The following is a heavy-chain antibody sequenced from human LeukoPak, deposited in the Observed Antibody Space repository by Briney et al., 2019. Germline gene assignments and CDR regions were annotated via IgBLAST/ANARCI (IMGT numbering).Heavy chain of an antibody. CDR3: AREDPQTTVPEGLDV. J-gene: IGHJ6*02. V-gene: IGHV4-59*01. D-gene: IGHD4-17*01. Sequence: SEALSLTCAVSGGSIGSYYWSWLRQPPGRGLEWIGYIYYSGTTNYNPSLKSRVTISVDTSKNQFSLKLTSVTAADTAVYYCAREDPQTTVPEGLDVWGQGTTVTVSS. CDR2: IYYSGTT. CDR1: GGSIGSYY.